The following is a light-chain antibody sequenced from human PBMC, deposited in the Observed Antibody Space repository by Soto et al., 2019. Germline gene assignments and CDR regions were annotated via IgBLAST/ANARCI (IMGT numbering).Light chain of an antibody. Sequence: QSVLTQPASVSGSPGQSITISCTGSSSDVDGYNYVSWYQQHPGKAPKLMIYEVSNRPSGVSHRFSGSKSGNTASLTISGLQAEDEADYYCSSYTSNNTVLFGGGTKLTVL. J-gene: IGLJ2*01. V-gene: IGLV2-14*01. CDR2: EVS. CDR3: SSYTSNNTVL. CDR1: SSDVDGYNY.